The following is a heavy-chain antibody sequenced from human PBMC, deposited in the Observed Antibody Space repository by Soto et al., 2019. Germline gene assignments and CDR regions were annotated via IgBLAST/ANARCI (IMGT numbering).Heavy chain of an antibody. CDR2: INAGNGNT. CDR3: ARMWAGKSGSYPFDY. Sequence: QVQLVQSGAEVKKPGASVKVSCKASGYTFTSYAMHWVRQAPGQRLEWMGWINAGNGNTKYSQKFQGRVTITRDTSASTAYMELSSLRSEDTAVYYCARMWAGKSGSYPFDYWGQGTLVTVSS. V-gene: IGHV1-3*01. CDR1: GYTFTSYA. D-gene: IGHD1-26*01. J-gene: IGHJ4*02.